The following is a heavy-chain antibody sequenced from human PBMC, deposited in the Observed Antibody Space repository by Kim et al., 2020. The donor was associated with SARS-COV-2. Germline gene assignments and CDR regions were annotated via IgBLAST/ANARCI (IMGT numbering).Heavy chain of an antibody. D-gene: IGHD3-10*01. Sequence: GGSLRLSCAASGFTFSSYAMSWVRQAPGKGLEWVADISYNGSTKYYADSVKGRFTISRDNSKNTLYLQMNSLRAEDTAVYYCAREESNYYGYLYGMDIWGQGAPGTVSS. J-gene: IGHJ6*02. CDR2: ISYNGSTK. V-gene: IGHV3-33*08. CDR3: AREESNYYGYLYGMDI. CDR1: GFTFSSYA.